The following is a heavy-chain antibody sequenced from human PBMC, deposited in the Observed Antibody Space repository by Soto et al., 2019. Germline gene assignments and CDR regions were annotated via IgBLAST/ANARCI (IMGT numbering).Heavy chain of an antibody. CDR1: GFDFTYYA. CDR3: AKDEGGGGTLGLFDY. D-gene: IGHD3-16*01. Sequence: QVQLVESGGGAVQPGESLRLSCVASGFDFTYYAMHWVLQAPGTGLESVAVMSSDGSKIHHTDSVKGRFTISRDNSKNTLYLQMNSLRKEDNSVYFCAKDEGGGGTLGLFDYWGQGTLVSVSS. V-gene: IGHV3-30*18. J-gene: IGHJ4*02. CDR2: MSSDGSKI.